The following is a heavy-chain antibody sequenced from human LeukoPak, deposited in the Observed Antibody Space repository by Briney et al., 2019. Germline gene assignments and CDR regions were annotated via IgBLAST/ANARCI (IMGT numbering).Heavy chain of an antibody. D-gene: IGHD5-18*01. J-gene: IGHJ4*02. CDR2: ISGSGGST. V-gene: IGHV3-23*01. CDR3: AKDPLRGYSYGLREFGDY. Sequence: PGGSLRLSCAASGFTFSSYAMSWVRQAPGKGLEWVLAISGSGGSTYYADSVKGRFTISRDNSKNTLYLQMNSLRAEDTAVYYCAKDPLRGYSYGLREFGDYWGQGTLVTVSS. CDR1: GFTFSSYA.